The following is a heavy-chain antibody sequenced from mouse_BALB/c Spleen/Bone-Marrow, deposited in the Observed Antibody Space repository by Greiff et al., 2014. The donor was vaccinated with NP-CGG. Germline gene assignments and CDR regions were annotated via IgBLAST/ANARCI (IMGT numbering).Heavy chain of an antibody. CDR1: GYTFTSYF. J-gene: IGHJ1*01. CDR2: IYPGDGST. D-gene: IGHD2-14*01. CDR3: AYYRYDEYFDV. Sequence: LVESGPELVKPGASEKMSCKASGYTFTSYFIHWVKQRPGQGLEWIGWIYPGDGSTKYNEKFKGKTTLTADKSSSTAYMLLSSLTSEDSAIFFCAYYRYDEYFDVWGAGTTVTVSS. V-gene: IGHV1S56*01.